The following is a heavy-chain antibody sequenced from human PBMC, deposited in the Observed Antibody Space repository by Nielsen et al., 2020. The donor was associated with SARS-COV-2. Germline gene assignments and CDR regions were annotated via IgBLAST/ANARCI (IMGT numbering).Heavy chain of an antibody. V-gene: IGHV1-18*04. Sequence: ASVKVSCKASGYTFTSYGISWVRQAPGQGLEWMGWISAYNGNTNYAQKLQGRVTMTTDTSTSTAYMELRSLRSDDTAVYYCARDSSGSYYSPYFDYWGQGTLVTVSS. J-gene: IGHJ4*02. D-gene: IGHD1-26*01. CDR2: ISAYNGNT. CDR1: GYTFTSYG. CDR3: ARDSSGSYYSPYFDY.